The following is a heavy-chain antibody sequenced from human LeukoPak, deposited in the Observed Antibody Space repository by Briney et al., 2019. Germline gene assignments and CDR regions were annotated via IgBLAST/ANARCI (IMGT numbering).Heavy chain of an antibody. V-gene: IGHV3-23*01. CDR2: ISGSGGST. Sequence: GSLRLSCAASGFTFSSYAMSWVRQAPGKGLEWVSAISGSGGSTYYADSVKGRFTISRDNAKNSLYLQMNSLRDEDTAVYHCARDKYGGLWGQGTMVTVS. CDR1: GFTFSSYA. J-gene: IGHJ3*01. D-gene: IGHD3-16*01. CDR3: ARDKYGGL.